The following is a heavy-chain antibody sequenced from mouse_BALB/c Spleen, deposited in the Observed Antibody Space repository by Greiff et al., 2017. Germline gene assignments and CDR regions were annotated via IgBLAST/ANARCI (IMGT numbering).Heavy chain of an antibody. V-gene: IGHV6-6*02. D-gene: IGHD2-4*01. CDR1: GFTFSNYW. CDR3: TRVITTESAMDY. J-gene: IGHJ4*01. CDR2: IRLKSNNYAT. Sequence: EVNVVESGGGLVQPGGSMKLSCVASGFTFSNYWMNWVRQSPEKGLEWVAEIRLKSNNYATHYAESVKGRFTISRDDSKSSVYLQMNNLRAEDTGIYYCTRVITTESAMDYWGQGTSVTVSS.